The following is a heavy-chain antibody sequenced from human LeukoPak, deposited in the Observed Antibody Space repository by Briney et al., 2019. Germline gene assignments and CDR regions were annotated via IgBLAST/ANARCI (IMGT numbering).Heavy chain of an antibody. Sequence: PGGSLRLSCAASGFTFSNYAMSWVRQAPGKGLEWVSSISGTGGNTYYADSVKGRFTISRDKSNNTLFLQMNSLRAEDTAVYYCAKVRTGHYFDYWGQGTLVTVSS. CDR3: AKVRTGHYFDY. V-gene: IGHV3-23*01. CDR1: GFTFSNYA. CDR2: ISGTGGNT. J-gene: IGHJ4*02. D-gene: IGHD1-1*01.